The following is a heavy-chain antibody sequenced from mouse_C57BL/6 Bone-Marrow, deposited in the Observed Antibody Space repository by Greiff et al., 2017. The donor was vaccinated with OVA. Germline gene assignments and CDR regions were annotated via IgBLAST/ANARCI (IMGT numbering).Heavy chain of an antibody. CDR2: IRNKANNHAT. Sequence: EVLLVESGGGLVQPGGSMKLSCAASGFTFSDAWMDWVRQSPEKGLEWVAEIRNKANNHATYYAESVKGRFTISRDDSKSSVYLQMNSLRAEDTGIYYCTRDITTVVERAPAWFAYWGQGTLVTVSA. J-gene: IGHJ3*01. CDR3: TRDITTVVERAPAWFAY. CDR1: GFTFSDAW. D-gene: IGHD1-1*01. V-gene: IGHV6-6*01.